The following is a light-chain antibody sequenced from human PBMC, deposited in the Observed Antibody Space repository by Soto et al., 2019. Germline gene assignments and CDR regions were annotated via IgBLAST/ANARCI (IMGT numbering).Light chain of an antibody. V-gene: IGLV3-21*04. CDR3: QVWDSSSDHYV. J-gene: IGLJ1*01. Sequence: SYELTQPPSVSVAPGKTARITCGGNNIGSKSVHWYQQKPCQAPVLVIYYDSDRPSGIPERFSGSNSGNTATLTISRVEAGDEADYYCQVWDSSSDHYVFGTGTQLTVL. CDR2: YDS. CDR1: NIGSKS.